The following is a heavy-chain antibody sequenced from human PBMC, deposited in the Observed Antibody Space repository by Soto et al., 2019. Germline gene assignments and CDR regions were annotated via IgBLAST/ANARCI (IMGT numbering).Heavy chain of an antibody. Sequence: QVQLVESGGGVVQPGRSLRLSCAASGFTFSSYGMHWVRQAPGKGLEWVAVISYDGSNKYYADSVKGRFTISRDNSKNTLYLQMNSLRAEDTAVYYCAPSSSWYLFDYWGQGGLVTVSS. D-gene: IGHD6-13*01. CDR3: APSSSWYLFDY. J-gene: IGHJ4*02. V-gene: IGHV3-30*03. CDR2: ISYDGSNK. CDR1: GFTFSSYG.